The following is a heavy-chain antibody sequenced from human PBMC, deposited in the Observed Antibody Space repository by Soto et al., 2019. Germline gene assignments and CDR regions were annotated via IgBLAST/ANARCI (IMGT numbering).Heavy chain of an antibody. CDR2: ISVYNGKT. J-gene: IGHJ4*02. CDR3: ARGVGTCDY. V-gene: IGHV1-18*01. CDR1: GYTFTNYA. Sequence: QVQLVQSGAEVKKPGASVSVSCKTSGYTFTNYAISWVRQAPGQGLEWMGRISVYNGKTNYAQKVQGRVTMTTDTSTSTAYMELRTLRSDDTAVYYCARGVGTCDYWGQGTLVTVSS.